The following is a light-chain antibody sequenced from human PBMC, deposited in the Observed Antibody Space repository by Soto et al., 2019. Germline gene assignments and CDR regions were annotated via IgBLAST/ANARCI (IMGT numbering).Light chain of an antibody. CDR2: EVT. J-gene: IGLJ2*01. CDR3: FSFAGSTVL. Sequence: QSVLTQPPSASGSPGQSVTISCTGTSSDIGAYNYVSWYQQHPGKAPKLMILEVTKRTSGVPDRFSGSKSGNTASLTVSGLQAEDEADYYCFSFAGSTVLFGGGTKLTVL. CDR1: SSDIGAYNY. V-gene: IGLV2-8*01.